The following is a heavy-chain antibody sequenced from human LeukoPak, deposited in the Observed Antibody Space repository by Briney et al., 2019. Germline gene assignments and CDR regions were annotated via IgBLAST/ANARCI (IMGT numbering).Heavy chain of an antibody. CDR2: IKEDGSWK. J-gene: IGHJ4*02. V-gene: IGHV3-7*01. CDR3: ARDRGWYHADS. D-gene: IGHD6-19*01. Sequence: GGSLRLSCAASGFTFSSSWMGWARHAPGKGLERVANIKEDGSWKHYAVSVQGRFTISRDNAKNSLYLQMNSLRAEDTAVYYCARDRGWYHADSWGQGTLVTVSS. CDR1: GFTFSSSW.